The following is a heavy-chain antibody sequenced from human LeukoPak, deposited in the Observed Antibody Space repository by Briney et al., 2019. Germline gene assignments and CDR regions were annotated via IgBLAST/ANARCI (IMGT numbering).Heavy chain of an antibody. CDR1: GFTVSSNY. Sequence: GGSLRLSCAASGFTVSSNYMSWVRQAPGKGLEWVSAIYSSGSTYYAASVKGRFTISRDNSKNTLYLQMNSLRAEDTAVYYCASGSLWYGEDYWGQGTLVTVSS. D-gene: IGHD3-10*01. CDR2: IYSSGST. V-gene: IGHV3-53*01. J-gene: IGHJ4*02. CDR3: ASGSLWYGEDY.